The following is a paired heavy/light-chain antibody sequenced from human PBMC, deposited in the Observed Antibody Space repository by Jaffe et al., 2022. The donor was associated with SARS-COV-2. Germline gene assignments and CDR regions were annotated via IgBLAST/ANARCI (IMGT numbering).Heavy chain of an antibody. D-gene: IGHD1-26*01. Sequence: QVQLVQSGAEVKKPGASVKVSCKASGYTFTSYYMHWVRQAPGQGLEWMGIINPSGGSTSYAQKFQGRVTMTRDTSTSTVYMELRSLRSEDTAVYYCARGGASGTPGSYYHGMDVWGQGTTVTVSS. CDR1: GYTFTSYY. CDR3: ARGGASGTPGSYYHGMDV. J-gene: IGHJ6*02. V-gene: IGHV1-46*01. CDR2: INPSGGST.
Light chain of an antibody. CDR1: SSNIGSNY. J-gene: IGLJ3*02. CDR2: RNN. Sequence: QSVLTQPPSASGTPGQRVTISCSGSSSNIGSNYVYWYQQLPGTAPKLLIYRNNQRPSGVPDRFSGSKSGTSASLAISGLRSEDEAGYYCAAWDDSLSGWVFGGGTKLTVL. V-gene: IGLV1-47*01. CDR3: AAWDDSLSGWV.